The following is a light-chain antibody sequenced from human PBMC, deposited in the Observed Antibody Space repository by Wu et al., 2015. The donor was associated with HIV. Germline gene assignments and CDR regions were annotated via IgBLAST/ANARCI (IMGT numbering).Light chain of an antibody. Sequence: EVALTQSPATLYLSTGERATLSCRASQSIGNSLGWYQQKPGQAPRLLIHDASNRATGIPARFSGSGSETDFTLTISSLEPEDFALYYCQQRSTWPLTFGRRDTTG. V-gene: IGKV3-11*01. CDR3: QQRSTWPLT. CDR1: QSIGNS. CDR2: DAS. J-gene: IGKJ5*01.